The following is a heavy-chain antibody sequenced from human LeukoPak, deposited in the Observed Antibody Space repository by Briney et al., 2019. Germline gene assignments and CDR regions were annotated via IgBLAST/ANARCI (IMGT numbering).Heavy chain of an antibody. D-gene: IGHD2-2*01. Sequence: GGSLRLSCAASGFTVSSYEMNWVRQAPGKWLEWVSYISSSGSTIYYADSVKGRFTISRDNAKNSLYLQMNSLRAEDTAVYYCARVVVVPAAMLDYWGQGTLVTVSS. CDR1: GFTVSSYE. CDR3: ARVVVVPAAMLDY. CDR2: ISSSGSTI. V-gene: IGHV3-48*03. J-gene: IGHJ4*02.